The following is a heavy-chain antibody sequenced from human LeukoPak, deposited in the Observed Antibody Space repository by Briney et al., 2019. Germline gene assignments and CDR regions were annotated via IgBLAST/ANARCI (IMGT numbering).Heavy chain of an antibody. J-gene: IGHJ6*02. CDR1: GGSFSGYY. Sequence: PSETLSLTCAVYGGSFSGYYWSWIRQPPGKGLEWIGEINHSGSTNYNPSLESRVTISVDTSKNQFSLKLSSVTAADTAVYYCAGVVPAAITVSAYGMDVWGQGTTVTVSS. V-gene: IGHV4-34*01. D-gene: IGHD2-2*01. CDR3: AGVVPAAITVSAYGMDV. CDR2: INHSGST.